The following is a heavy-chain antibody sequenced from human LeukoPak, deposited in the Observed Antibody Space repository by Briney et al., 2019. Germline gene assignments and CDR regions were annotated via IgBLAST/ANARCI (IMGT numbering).Heavy chain of an antibody. D-gene: IGHD1-14*01. CDR2: ISGSGGST. Sequence: GGSPRLSCAASGFTFSRSGMHWVRQAPGKGLEWVSAISGSGGSTYYADSVKGRFTISRDNSKNTLYLQMNSLRAEDTAVYYCAKDLALSSQPGVGYWGQGTLVTVSS. CDR3: AKDLALSSQPGVGY. V-gene: IGHV3-23*01. J-gene: IGHJ4*02. CDR1: GFTFSRSG.